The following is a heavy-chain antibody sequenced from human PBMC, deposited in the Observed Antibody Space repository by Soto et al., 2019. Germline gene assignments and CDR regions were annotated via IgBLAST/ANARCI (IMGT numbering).Heavy chain of an antibody. CDR1: GFTFSSYW. CDR2: INSDGSSA. D-gene: IGHD6-19*01. J-gene: IGHJ5*02. CDR3: ARGGSGWYDSWFDP. V-gene: IGHV3-74*01. Sequence: EVQLVESGGGLVQPGGSLRLSCAASGFTFSSYWMHWVRQAPGKGLVWVSRINSDGSSASYADSVKGRFTISRDNAKNTLYLQMNSLRAEDTAVYYCARGGSGWYDSWFDPWGQGTLVTVSS.